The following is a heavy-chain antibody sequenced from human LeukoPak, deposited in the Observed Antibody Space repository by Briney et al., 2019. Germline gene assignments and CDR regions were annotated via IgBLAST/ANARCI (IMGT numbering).Heavy chain of an antibody. CDR2: IIPIFGIA. CDR1: GGTFSGYA. CDR3: ATTGSGYEDFDY. D-gene: IGHD5-12*01. V-gene: IGHV1-69*04. Sequence: APVKVSCKASGGTFSGYAISWVRQAPGQGLEWMGRIIPIFGIANYAQKFQGRVTITADKSTSTAYMELSSLRSEDTAVYYCATTGSGYEDFDYWGQGTLVTVSS. J-gene: IGHJ4*02.